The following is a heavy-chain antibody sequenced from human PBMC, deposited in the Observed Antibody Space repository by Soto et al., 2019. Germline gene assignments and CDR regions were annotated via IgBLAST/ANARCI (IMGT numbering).Heavy chain of an antibody. CDR2: ISSDGSKK. Sequence: QVQLVESGGGVVQPGRSLSLSCVASGFTFSNNGIHWVRQAPGKGLVWVAVISSDGSKKYYADSVKGRFTISRDNSKNTLYLQMNSLRAEDTAVYYCAMDLYGGSSRFDYWGQGTLVTVSS. CDR3: AMDLYGGSSRFDY. CDR1: GFTFSNNG. J-gene: IGHJ4*02. V-gene: IGHV3-30*03. D-gene: IGHD2-15*01.